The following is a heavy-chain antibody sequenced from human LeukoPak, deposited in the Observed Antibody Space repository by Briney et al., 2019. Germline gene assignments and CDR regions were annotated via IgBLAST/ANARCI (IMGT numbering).Heavy chain of an antibody. V-gene: IGHV3-30-3*01. CDR2: ISYDGSNK. CDR1: GFTFSSYA. Sequence: GGSLRLSCAASGFTFSSYAMHWVCQAPGKGLEWVAVISYDGSNKYYADSVKGRFTISRDNSKNTLYLQMNSLRAEDTAVYYCARDRPHYDILTSDYYYYYGMDVWGQGTTVTVSS. J-gene: IGHJ6*02. CDR3: ARDRPHYDILTSDYYYYYGMDV. D-gene: IGHD3-9*01.